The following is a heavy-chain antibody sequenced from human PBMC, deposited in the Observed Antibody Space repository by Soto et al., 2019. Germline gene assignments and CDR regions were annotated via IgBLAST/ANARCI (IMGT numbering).Heavy chain of an antibody. J-gene: IGHJ6*02. CDR1: GGSISSSSYY. V-gene: IGHV4-39*01. CDR3: ARLQWSYYYYGMDV. Sequence: SETLSLTCTVSGGSISSSSYYWGWIRQPPGKGLEWIGSIYYSGSTYYNPSLKSRVTISVDTSKNQFSLKLSSVTAADTAVYYCARLQWSYYYYGMDVWGQGTTVT. CDR2: IYYSGST. D-gene: IGHD6-19*01.